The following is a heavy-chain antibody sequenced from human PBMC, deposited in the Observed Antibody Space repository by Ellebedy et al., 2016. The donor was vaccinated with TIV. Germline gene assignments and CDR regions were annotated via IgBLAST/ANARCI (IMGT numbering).Heavy chain of an antibody. CDR1: GFTFSSYG. J-gene: IGHJ3*02. CDR3: ARDHSRYYDFWSGYYESAFDI. Sequence: GESLKISCAASGFTFSSYGMHWVRQAPGKGLEWVAVIWYDGSNKYYADSVKGRFTISRDNSKNTLYLQMNSLRAEDTAVYYCARDHSRYYDFWSGYYESAFDIWGQGTMVTVSS. V-gene: IGHV3-33*01. CDR2: IWYDGSNK. D-gene: IGHD3-3*01.